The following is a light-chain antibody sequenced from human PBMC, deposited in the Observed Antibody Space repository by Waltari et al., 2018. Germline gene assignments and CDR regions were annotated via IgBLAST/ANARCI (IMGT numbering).Light chain of an antibody. Sequence: EIVLTQSPGILSLSPGERATLSCRASQSISSTYLAWYQQKPGQAPRLLIYGAFTRATAIPDRFSGSGSGTDFTLTISRLEPEDFAVYYCQQYSSSPQTFGQGTKLEIK. CDR1: QSISSTY. CDR2: GAF. CDR3: QQYSSSPQT. J-gene: IGKJ2*01. V-gene: IGKV3-20*01.